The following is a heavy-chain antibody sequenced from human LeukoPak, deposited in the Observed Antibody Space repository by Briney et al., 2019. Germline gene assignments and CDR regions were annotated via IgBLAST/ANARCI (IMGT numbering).Heavy chain of an antibody. CDR1: GFTFSSYG. D-gene: IGHD3-3*01. V-gene: IGHV3-23*01. J-gene: IGHJ6*02. CDR2: ISGDGGSR. Sequence: GRSLRLSCAAPGFTFSSYGMHWVRQAPGKGLEWVSAISGDGGSRYYADSVKGRFTISRDKPKNTLYLQMNSLRTEDTAVYYCAAAYFGVDQYYYGMDVWDQGTTVTVCS. CDR3: AAAYFGVDQYYYGMDV.